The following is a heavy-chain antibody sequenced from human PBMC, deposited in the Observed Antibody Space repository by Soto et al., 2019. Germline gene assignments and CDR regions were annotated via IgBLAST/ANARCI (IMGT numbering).Heavy chain of an antibody. V-gene: IGHV4-30-2*01. CDR3: AKDLNSVGYYDSSGYYVFDY. CDR2: IYHSGST. J-gene: IGHJ4*02. D-gene: IGHD3-22*01. CDR1: GGSISSGGYS. Sequence: PSETLSLTCAVSGGSISSGGYSWSWIRQPPGKGLEWIGYIYHSGSTYYNPSLKSRVTISVDRSKNQFSLKLSSVTAADTAVYYCAKDLNSVGYYDSSGYYVFDYWGQGTPVTVSS.